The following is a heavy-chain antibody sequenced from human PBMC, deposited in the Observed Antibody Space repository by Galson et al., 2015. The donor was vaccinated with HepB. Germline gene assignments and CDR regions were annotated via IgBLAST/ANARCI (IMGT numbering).Heavy chain of an antibody. CDR1: GVIFNDSA. J-gene: IGHJ6*03. Sequence: SLRLSCAVSGVIFNDSAMHWVRQAPGRGLEWVAFISYDGTNKFYADSVKGRLTISRDTSSNTLYLQLNSLRHEDTAVYYCVKWVFDYYSYLMDVWGRGTTVIVSS. CDR3: VKWVFDYYSYLMDV. V-gene: IGHV3-30*18. D-gene: IGHD3-16*01. CDR2: ISYDGTNK.